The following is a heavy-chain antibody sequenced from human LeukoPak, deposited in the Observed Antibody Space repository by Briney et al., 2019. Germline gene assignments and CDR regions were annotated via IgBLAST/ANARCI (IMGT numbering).Heavy chain of an antibody. Sequence: PGGSLRLSCAASGFTFSSYAMSWVRQAPGKGLEWVSAISGSGGSTYYADSVKGRFTISRDNSKNTLYLQMDSLRAEDTAVYYCAKDYYGDYFGYFDYWGQGTLVTVSS. D-gene: IGHD4-17*01. CDR3: AKDYYGDYFGYFDY. CDR1: GFTFSSYA. V-gene: IGHV3-23*01. J-gene: IGHJ4*02. CDR2: ISGSGGST.